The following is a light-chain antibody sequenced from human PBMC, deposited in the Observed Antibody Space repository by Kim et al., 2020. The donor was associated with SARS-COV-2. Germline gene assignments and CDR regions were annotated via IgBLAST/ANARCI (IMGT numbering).Light chain of an antibody. V-gene: IGKV3-15*01. J-gene: IGKJ3*01. Sequence: SVAPGERATLSRTARQSVGNNLAWYQHKPGQAPRPLIYGASSRATGVPARFSGSGSGTEFTLTISSLQSEDLALYYCQQYNNWLTFGPGTKVDIK. CDR3: QQYNNWLT. CDR2: GAS. CDR1: QSVGNN.